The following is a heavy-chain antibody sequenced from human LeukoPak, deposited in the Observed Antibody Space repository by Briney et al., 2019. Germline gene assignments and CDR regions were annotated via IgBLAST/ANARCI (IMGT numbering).Heavy chain of an antibody. Sequence: GASVKVSCKASGGTFSSYAISWVRQAPGQGLEWMGGIIPIFGTANYAQKFQGRVTITADESTSTAYMELSSLRSEDTAVYYCASADRAAADYCLDYWGQGTLVTVSS. CDR1: GGTFSSYA. J-gene: IGHJ4*02. CDR2: IIPIFGTA. V-gene: IGHV1-69*13. CDR3: ASADRAAADYCLDY. D-gene: IGHD6-13*01.